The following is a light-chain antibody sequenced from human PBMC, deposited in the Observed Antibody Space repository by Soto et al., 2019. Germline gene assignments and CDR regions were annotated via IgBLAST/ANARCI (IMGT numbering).Light chain of an antibody. CDR3: ISYTVSRSYV. J-gene: IGLJ1*01. V-gene: IGLV2-14*01. CDR2: SVS. CDR1: SSDIGAYDH. Sequence: QSALTQPASVSGSPGQSITISCSGTSSDIGAYDHVAWFQQFPGKTPKLVIYSVSNRPSGVSYRFSGSKSGNTASLTISGLQADDEADYYCISYTVSRSYVFGPGTKLTV.